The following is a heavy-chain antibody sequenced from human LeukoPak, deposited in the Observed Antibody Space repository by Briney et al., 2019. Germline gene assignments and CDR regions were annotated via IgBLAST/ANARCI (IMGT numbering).Heavy chain of an antibody. J-gene: IGHJ4*02. D-gene: IGHD2-2*01. Sequence: SETLSLTCTVSGGSISSGAYYWSWIRQHPGKGLEWIGYIFYNGNTYYNPSLKSRVTISGDTSKNQFSLKLSSVTAADTAVYYCARRVVSAGYSDYWGQGTLVTVSS. V-gene: IGHV4-31*03. CDR2: IFYNGNT. CDR1: GGSISSGAYY. CDR3: ARRVVSAGYSDY.